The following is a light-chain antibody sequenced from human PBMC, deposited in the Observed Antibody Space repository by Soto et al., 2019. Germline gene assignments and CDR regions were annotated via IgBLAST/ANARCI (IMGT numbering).Light chain of an antibody. CDR3: AALDDSVNGHVV. CDR1: SSNIGSNT. V-gene: IGLV1-44*01. CDR2: SNN. J-gene: IGLJ2*01. Sequence: QSVLTQPPSASGTPGQRVTISCSGSSSNIGSNTVNWYQQLPGTAPKLLIYSNNQRPSGVPDRFSGSKSGTSASLAISGLXYEDEVDYYCAALDDSVNGHVVFGGETKLTVL.